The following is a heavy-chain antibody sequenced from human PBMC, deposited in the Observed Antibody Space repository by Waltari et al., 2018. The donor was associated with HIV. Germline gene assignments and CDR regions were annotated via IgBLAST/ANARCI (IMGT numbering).Heavy chain of an antibody. CDR3: ARQEPMGSTHYYYYGMDV. J-gene: IGHJ6*02. D-gene: IGHD6-13*01. CDR1: GGSISSSSYY. V-gene: IGHV4-39*01. CDR2: IYYSGST. Sequence: QLQLQESGPGLVKPSETLSLTCTVSGGSISSSSYYWGWIRQPPGKGLEWIGSIYYSGSTYYNPSLKSRVTISVDTSKNQFSLKLSSVTAADTAVYYCARQEPMGSTHYYYYGMDVWGQGTTVTVSS.